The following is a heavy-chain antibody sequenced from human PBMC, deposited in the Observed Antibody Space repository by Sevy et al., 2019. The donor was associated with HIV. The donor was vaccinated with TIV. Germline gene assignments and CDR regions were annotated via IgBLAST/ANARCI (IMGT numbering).Heavy chain of an antibody. Sequence: GGSLRLSRAASGFTFSSYSMNWVRQAPGKGLEWVSSISSSSSYIYYADSVKGRFTISRDNAKNSLYLQMNSLRTEDTAVYYCARDLEYDFWSGYNGRTAFDYWGQGTLVTVSS. J-gene: IGHJ4*02. CDR2: ISSSSSYI. CDR1: GFTFSSYS. CDR3: ARDLEYDFWSGYNGRTAFDY. V-gene: IGHV3-21*01. D-gene: IGHD3-3*01.